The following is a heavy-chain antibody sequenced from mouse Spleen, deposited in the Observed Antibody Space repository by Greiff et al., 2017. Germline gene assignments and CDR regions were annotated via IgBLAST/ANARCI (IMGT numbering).Heavy chain of an antibody. D-gene: IGHD2-2*01. CDR1: GFTFSDYG. CDR3: ARWGLGAMDY. Sequence: EVKLVESGGGLVKPGGSLKLSCAASGFTFSDYGMHWVRQAPEKGLEWVAYISSGSSTIYYADTVKGRFTISRDNAKNTLFLQMTSLRSEDTAMYYCARWGLGAMDYWGQGTSVTVSS. CDR2: ISSGSSTI. J-gene: IGHJ4*01. V-gene: IGHV5-17*01.